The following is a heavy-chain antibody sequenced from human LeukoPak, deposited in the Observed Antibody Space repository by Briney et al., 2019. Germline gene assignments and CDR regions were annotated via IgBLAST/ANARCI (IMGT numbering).Heavy chain of an antibody. Sequence: ASVKVSCKASGFTLTSSAMQWVRQARGQRLEWIGWISVGSGNTNYAQKFQERVTITRDMSTSTAYMELTSLRSEDTAVYYCAADLNYYDSSGSGDYWGQGTVVSVSS. CDR3: AADLNYYDSSGSGDY. J-gene: IGHJ4*02. D-gene: IGHD3-22*01. V-gene: IGHV1-58*02. CDR1: GFTLTSSA. CDR2: ISVGSGNT.